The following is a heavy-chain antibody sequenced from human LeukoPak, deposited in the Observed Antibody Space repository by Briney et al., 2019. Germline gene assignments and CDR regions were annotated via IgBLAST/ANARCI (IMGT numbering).Heavy chain of an antibody. J-gene: IGHJ6*02. D-gene: IGHD6-13*01. CDR2: ISYDGSNK. CDR1: GFTFSSYA. CDR3: ASAPNSSSCYYYYYGMDV. Sequence: GGSLRLSCAASGFTFSSYAMHWVRQAPGKGLEWVAVISYDGSNKYYADSVKGRFTISRDNSKNTLYLQMNSLRAEDTAVYYCASAPNSSSCYYYYYGMDVWGQGTTVTVSS. V-gene: IGHV3-30*04.